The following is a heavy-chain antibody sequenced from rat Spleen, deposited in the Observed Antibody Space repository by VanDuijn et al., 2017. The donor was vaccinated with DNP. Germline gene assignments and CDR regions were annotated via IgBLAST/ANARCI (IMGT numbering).Heavy chain of an antibody. CDR1: GFIFNDYA. CDR2: ITNSGGNS. CDR3: ARGGRSYFDY. J-gene: IGHJ2*01. D-gene: IGHD1-11*01. Sequence: EVQLVESGGGLVQPGRSLKLSCAASGFIFNDYAMAWVRQAPTKGLEWVASITNSGGNSYYRDSVKGRFTISRDNAKNTLYLQMNSLRSEDSATYYCARGGRSYFDYWGQGVMVTVSS. V-gene: IGHV5S13*01.